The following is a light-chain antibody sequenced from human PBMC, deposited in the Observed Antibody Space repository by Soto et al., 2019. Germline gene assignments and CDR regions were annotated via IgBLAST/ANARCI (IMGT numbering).Light chain of an antibody. J-gene: IGKJ1*01. CDR1: QSVLYSSNNNNY. Sequence: DIVMAQSPDTLAVSLGEGASINCKSSQSVLYSSNNNNYLAWYQQKPGQPPKXLIYWASTRESGVPDRFSGSGSGTDFTLTISSLKPEDVAVYYCQQYYSTPWTFGHGTQVDIK. CDR2: WAS. V-gene: IGKV4-1*01. CDR3: QQYYSTPWT.